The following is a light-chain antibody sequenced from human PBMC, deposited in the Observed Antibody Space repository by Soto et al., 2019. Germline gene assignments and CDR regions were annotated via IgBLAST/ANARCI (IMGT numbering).Light chain of an antibody. CDR1: QSVSSN. Sequence: EIVMTQFPVTLSVSRGETVTLSWRAAQSVSSNVAWYQQKPGRAPRLLIYGASTRATGIPARFSGSGSGTEFTLTISSLQSEDFAVYYCHQYNNWPPFTFGPGTKVDIK. CDR3: HQYNNWPPFT. J-gene: IGKJ3*01. V-gene: IGKV3-15*01. CDR2: GAS.